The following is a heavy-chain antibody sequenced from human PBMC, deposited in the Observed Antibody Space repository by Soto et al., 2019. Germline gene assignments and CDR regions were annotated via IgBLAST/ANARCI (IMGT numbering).Heavy chain of an antibody. D-gene: IGHD2-8*02. CDR1: GGSVSSGSYY. Sequence: SETLSLTCTVSGGSVSSGSYYWSWIRQPPGKGLEWIGYIYYSGSTNYNPSLKSRVTISVDTSKNQFSLKLSSVAAADTAVYYCARDSLAGGFDYWGQGTLVTVSS. CDR2: IYYSGST. V-gene: IGHV4-61*01. J-gene: IGHJ4*02. CDR3: ARDSLAGGFDY.